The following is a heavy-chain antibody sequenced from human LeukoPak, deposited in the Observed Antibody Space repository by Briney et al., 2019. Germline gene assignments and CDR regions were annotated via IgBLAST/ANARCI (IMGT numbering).Heavy chain of an antibody. D-gene: IGHD4-11*01. V-gene: IGHV1-18*01. Sequence: ASVKVSCKASGYTFTSYGISWVRQAPGQGLEWMGWTSAYNGNTMYAQKLQGRVTTTTDTSTTTAYLELRSLRSDDTAVYYCARAHPYSNYDIFYYYGMDVWGQGTTVTVSS. CDR1: GYTFTSYG. CDR3: ARAHPYSNYDIFYYYGMDV. J-gene: IGHJ6*02. CDR2: TSAYNGNT.